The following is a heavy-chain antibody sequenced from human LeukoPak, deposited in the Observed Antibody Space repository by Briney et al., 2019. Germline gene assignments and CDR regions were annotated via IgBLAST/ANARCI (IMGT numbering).Heavy chain of an antibody. Sequence: PSETLSLTCAVYGGSFSGYYWSWIRQPPGKGLEWIGEINHSGSTNYNPSLKSRVTISVDTSKNQFSLKLCSVTAADTAVYYCARDREWFGELSDAFDIWGQGTMVTVSS. CDR2: INHSGST. CDR1: GGSFSGYY. J-gene: IGHJ3*02. V-gene: IGHV4-34*01. CDR3: ARDREWFGELSDAFDI. D-gene: IGHD3-10*01.